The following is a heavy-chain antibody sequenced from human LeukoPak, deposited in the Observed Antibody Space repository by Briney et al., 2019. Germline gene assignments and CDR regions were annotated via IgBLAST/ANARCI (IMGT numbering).Heavy chain of an antibody. CDR2: IKSKTDGGTT. CDR1: GFTFSNAW. J-gene: IGHJ4*02. V-gene: IGHV3-15*01. CDR3: TTDLGDFWSGYYPKRTGGYFDY. Sequence: MSGGSLRLSCAASGFTFSNAWMSWVRQAPGKGLEWVGRIKSKTDGGTTDYAAPVKGRFTISRDDSKNTLYLQMNSLKTEDTAVYYCTTDLGDFWSGYYPKRTGGYFDYWGQGTLVTVSS. D-gene: IGHD3-3*01.